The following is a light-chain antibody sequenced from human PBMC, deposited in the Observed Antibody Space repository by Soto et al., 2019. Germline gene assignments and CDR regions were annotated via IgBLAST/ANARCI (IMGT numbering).Light chain of an antibody. CDR3: QQYGSSPWT. V-gene: IGKV3-20*01. Sequence: EIVLTQSPGTLSLSPGERATLSCRASQSVSSSYLAWYQQKPGQAPRLLIYGASSRATGIPDRFSGSGFGTDFTPTISRLEPEDFAVYYCQQYGSSPWTFGQGTKVDIK. J-gene: IGKJ1*01. CDR2: GAS. CDR1: QSVSSSY.